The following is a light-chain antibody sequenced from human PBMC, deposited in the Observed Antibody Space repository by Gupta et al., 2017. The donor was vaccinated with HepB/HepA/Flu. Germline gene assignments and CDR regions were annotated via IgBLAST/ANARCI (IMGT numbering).Light chain of an antibody. CDR1: QGVSTIF. J-gene: IGKJ1*01. Sequence: ERVLTPSPGTVSLSPGERATLSCRPSQGVSTIFLAWYQQKPGQAPRLLIHGASSRATGIPDRFSGSGSGTDFTLTISRLESDDSAVYYCQQYESLMWTFGQGTKVEIK. CDR2: GAS. CDR3: QQYESLMWT. V-gene: IGKV3-20*01.